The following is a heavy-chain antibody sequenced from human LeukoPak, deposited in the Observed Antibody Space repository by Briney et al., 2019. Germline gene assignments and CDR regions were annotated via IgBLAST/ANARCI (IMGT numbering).Heavy chain of an antibody. CDR3: ARAGTAVNSYGMDV. J-gene: IGHJ6*02. Sequence: ASVKVSCKASGYTFTGYYMHWVRQAPGQGLEWMGWINPNSGGTNYAQKFQGRVTMTRDTSISTAYMELSRLRSDDTAVYYCARAGTAVNSYGMDVWGQGTTVTVSS. V-gene: IGHV1-2*02. CDR1: GYTFTGYY. D-gene: IGHD4-11*01. CDR2: INPNSGGT.